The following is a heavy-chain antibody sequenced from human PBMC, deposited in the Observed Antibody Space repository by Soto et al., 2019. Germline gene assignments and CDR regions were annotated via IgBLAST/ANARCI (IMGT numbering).Heavy chain of an antibody. J-gene: IGHJ5*02. V-gene: IGHV4-39*02. CDR3: ARLVVVAPVANA. CDR1: GGSINYNSYY. CDR2: IFYTGTT. D-gene: IGHD2-2*01. Sequence: QLKLQESGPGLVKPSETLSLTCSVSGGSINYNSYYWGWIRQPPGKGLEWVGGIFYTGTTYYSPSLKDRVTISVDTSKNYFSLNLTSVTAADTAVYFCARLVVVAPVANAWGQGTLVTVSS.